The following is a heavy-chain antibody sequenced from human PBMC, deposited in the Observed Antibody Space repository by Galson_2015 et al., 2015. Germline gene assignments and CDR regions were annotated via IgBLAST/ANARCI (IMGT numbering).Heavy chain of an antibody. CDR3: ARSGRDYSGYVNFDY. Sequence: GYNFTSYWFSWVRQMPGKGLEWMGRIDPSDSYINYSPSFQGHVTISVDKSISAAYLQWRSLRASDTGMYYCARSGRDYSGYVNFDYWGQGTLVTVSS. J-gene: IGHJ4*02. D-gene: IGHD5-12*01. V-gene: IGHV5-10-1*01. CDR2: IDPSDSYI. CDR1: GYNFTSYW.